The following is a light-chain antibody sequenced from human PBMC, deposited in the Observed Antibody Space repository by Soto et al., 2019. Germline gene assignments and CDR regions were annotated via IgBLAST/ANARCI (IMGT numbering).Light chain of an antibody. Sequence: DIQMTQSPSSLSASVGDRVTITCRASQSISSYLNWYQQKPGKAPKLLIYAASSLQSGVPSRFSGSGSGTDFTLTISSLQPEDFATYYCQQSYSSWTFGQGTKV. V-gene: IGKV1-39*01. CDR1: QSISSY. J-gene: IGKJ1*01. CDR2: AAS. CDR3: QQSYSSWT.